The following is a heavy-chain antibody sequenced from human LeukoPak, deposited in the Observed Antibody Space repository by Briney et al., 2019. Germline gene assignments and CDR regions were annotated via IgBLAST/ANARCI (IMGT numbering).Heavy chain of an antibody. CDR3: ARDHLSLGSFDY. CDR2: IYTSGST. J-gene: IGHJ4*02. V-gene: IGHV4-4*07. CDR1: GVSISSYY. Sequence: PSETLSLTCTVSGVSISSYYWSWIRQPAGKGLEWIGRIYTSGSTNYNPSLKSRVTISVDKSKNQFSLKLSSVTAADTAVYYCARDHLSLGSFDYWGQGTLVTVSS.